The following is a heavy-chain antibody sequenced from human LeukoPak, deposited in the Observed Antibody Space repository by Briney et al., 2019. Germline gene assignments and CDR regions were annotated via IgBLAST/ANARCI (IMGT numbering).Heavy chain of an antibody. CDR1: GYSFTSCR. J-gene: IGHJ4*02. D-gene: IGHD6-19*01. CDR2: ISAYNGNT. CDR3: ARTTDIAVAGTVDY. V-gene: IGHV1-18*01. Sequence: GAAVKVSRKSSGYSFTSCRISLVRQGHGQGLEWMGWISAYNGNTNYSQKLQGRVTMTTDTSTSTASMELRSLRSDDTAVYYCARTTDIAVAGTVDYWGQGTLVTVSS.